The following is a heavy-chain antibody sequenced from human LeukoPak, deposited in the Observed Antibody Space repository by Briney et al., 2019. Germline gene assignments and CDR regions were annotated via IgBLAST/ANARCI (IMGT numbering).Heavy chain of an antibody. V-gene: IGHV3-30-3*01. CDR3: ARDRYSSSWELFDY. J-gene: IGHJ4*02. CDR2: ISYDGSNK. Sequence: PGRSLRLSCAASGFTFISYAMHWVRQAPGKGLEWVPVISYDGSNKYYADSVKGRFTISRDNSKNTLYLQMNSLRAEDTAVYYCARDRYSSSWELFDYWGEENLVTVPS. D-gene: IGHD6-13*01. CDR1: GFTFISYA.